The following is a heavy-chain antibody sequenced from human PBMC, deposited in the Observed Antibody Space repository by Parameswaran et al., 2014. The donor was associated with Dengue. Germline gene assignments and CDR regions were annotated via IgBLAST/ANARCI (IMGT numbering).Heavy chain of an antibody. CDR2: INHSGSI. D-gene: IGHD6-13*01. Sequence: VRQMPGKGLEWIGEINHSGSINYNPSLKSRVTISVDTSKNQFSLKLSSVTAADTAVYYCAIAAAGTGYYYYYYMDVWGKGTTVTVSS. V-gene: IGHV4-34*01. J-gene: IGHJ6*03. CDR3: AIAAAGTGYYYYYYMDV.